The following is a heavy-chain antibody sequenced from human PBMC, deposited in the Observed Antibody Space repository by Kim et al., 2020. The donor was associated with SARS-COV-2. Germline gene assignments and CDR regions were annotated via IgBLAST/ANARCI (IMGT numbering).Heavy chain of an antibody. D-gene: IGHD6-19*01. J-gene: IGHJ5*01. CDR3: ARDKAVGSGWSDS. Sequence: NYVAAVRDRFTVSRDNVKNSMYLQMNSLRAEDTAIYYCARDKAVGSGWSDSWGQGTLVTVAS. V-gene: IGHV3-7*01.